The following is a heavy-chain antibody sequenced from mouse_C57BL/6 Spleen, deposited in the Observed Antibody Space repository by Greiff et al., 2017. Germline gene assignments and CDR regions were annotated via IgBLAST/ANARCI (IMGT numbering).Heavy chain of an antibody. V-gene: IGHV14-1*01. J-gene: IGHJ2*01. D-gene: IGHD1-1*01. CDR2: IDPEDGDT. CDR1: GFNIKDYY. CDR3: TTAIYYYGSSYVDY. Sequence: VQLKESGAELVRPGASVKLSCTASGFNIKDYYMHWVKQRPEQGLEWIGRIDPEDGDTEYAPKFQGKDTMTADTSSNTAYLQLSSLTSEDTAVYYCTTAIYYYGSSYVDYWGQGTTLTVSS.